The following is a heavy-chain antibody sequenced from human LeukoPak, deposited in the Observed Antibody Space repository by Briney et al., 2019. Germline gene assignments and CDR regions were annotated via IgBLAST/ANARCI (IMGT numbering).Heavy chain of an antibody. Sequence: GGSLRLSCAASGFTFSDYYMSWIRQAPGKGLEWVSYISSSGSTIYYADSVKGRFTISRDNAKNSLYLQMNSLRAEDTAVYYCAGSIVATMAVYYFDYWGQGTLVTVSS. J-gene: IGHJ4*02. D-gene: IGHD5-12*01. CDR2: ISSSGSTI. CDR3: AGSIVATMAVYYFDY. CDR1: GFTFSDYY. V-gene: IGHV3-11*01.